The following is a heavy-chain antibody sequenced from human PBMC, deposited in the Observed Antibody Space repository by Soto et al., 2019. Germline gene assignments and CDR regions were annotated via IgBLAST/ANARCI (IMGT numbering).Heavy chain of an antibody. CDR3: TRPYYDSSGYLYWFSDL. CDR1: GFTFSDYS. V-gene: IGHV3-11*01. D-gene: IGHD3-22*01. CDR2: ITSSSSII. J-gene: IGHJ2*01. Sequence: QVQLVESGGGLVKAGGSLRLSCAASGFTFSDYSMTWIRQAPGKGLEWISSITSSSSIIYYADSVKGRFTISRDNAKNSLYLQMNSLGVEDTAVYYCTRPYYDSSGYLYWFSDLWGRGTLVTVSS.